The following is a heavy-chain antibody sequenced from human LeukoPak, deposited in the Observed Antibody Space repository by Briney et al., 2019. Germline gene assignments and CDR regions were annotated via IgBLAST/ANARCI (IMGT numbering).Heavy chain of an antibody. J-gene: IGHJ5*02. V-gene: IGHV4-39*01. CDR2: IYYSGST. CDR3: ARHIKSSYWFDP. D-gene: IGHD1-14*01. Sequence: SETLSLTCAVYGGSFSGYYWGWIRQPPGKGLEWIGSIYYSGSTYYSPSLKSRVTISVDTSKNQFSLKLSSVTAADTAVYYCARHIKSSYWFDPWGQGTLVTVSS. CDR1: GGSFSGYY.